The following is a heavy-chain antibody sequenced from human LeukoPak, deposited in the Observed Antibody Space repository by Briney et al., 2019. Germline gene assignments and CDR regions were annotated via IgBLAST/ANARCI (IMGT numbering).Heavy chain of an antibody. J-gene: IGHJ4*02. D-gene: IGHD3-22*01. V-gene: IGHV3-21*01. CDR1: GFTFSSYS. CDR3: ARELMGLTMIVVVNPIDY. CDR2: ISSTSSYI. Sequence: GGSLRLSCAASGFTFSSYSMNWVRQAPGKGLEWVSSISSTSSYIYYADSVKGRFAISRDNAKNSLFLQMNSLRAEDTAVYYCARELMGLTMIVVVNPIDYWGQGTLVTVSS.